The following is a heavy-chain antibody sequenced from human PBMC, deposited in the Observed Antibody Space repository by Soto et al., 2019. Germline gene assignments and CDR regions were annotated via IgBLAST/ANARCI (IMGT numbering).Heavy chain of an antibody. J-gene: IGHJ5*02. CDR2: IYYIGIX. CDR3: ARSVFP. CDR1: RGSISSVGYY. Sequence: PSETLSLTSTVSRGSISSVGYYWTWIRQHPGKCLEWMGYIYYIGIXXYNPSLKXXVTISVDTSNXQFSLXLISVTAADTAVYYCARSVFPWRQGTLVTVSS. V-gene: IGHV4-31*01.